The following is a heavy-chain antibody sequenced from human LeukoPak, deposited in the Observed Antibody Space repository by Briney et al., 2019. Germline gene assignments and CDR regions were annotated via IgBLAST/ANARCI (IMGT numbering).Heavy chain of an antibody. J-gene: IGHJ4*02. CDR2: MNPNSGAT. Sequence: ASVKVSCKASGYTFTSYDFNWLRQATGQGPEWMGWMNPNSGATGYAQKFQGRVTMTRSASINTAYMELTNLRSEDTAVYYCARDYYDSSGLGNWGQGTLVTVSS. CDR3: ARDYYDSSGLGN. CDR1: GYTFTSYD. V-gene: IGHV1-8*01. D-gene: IGHD3-22*01.